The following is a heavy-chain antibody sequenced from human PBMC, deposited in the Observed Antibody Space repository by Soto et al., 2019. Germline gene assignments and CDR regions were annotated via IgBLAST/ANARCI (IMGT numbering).Heavy chain of an antibody. D-gene: IGHD4-17*01. J-gene: IGHJ3*02. CDR1: GGSISSSSYY. Sequence: QLQLQESGPGLVKPSETLSLTCTVSGGSISSSSYYWGWIRQPPGKGREWIGSTYYSGSTYCNPYRKSRVTISGDTSKNQFSLKLSSVTAADTAVYYCARNPPVTTDAFDIWGQGTMVTVSS. V-gene: IGHV4-39*01. CDR2: TYYSGST. CDR3: ARNPPVTTDAFDI.